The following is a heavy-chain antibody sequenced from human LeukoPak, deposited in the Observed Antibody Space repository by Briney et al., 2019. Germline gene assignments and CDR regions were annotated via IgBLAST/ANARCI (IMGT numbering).Heavy chain of an antibody. Sequence: PGGSLRLSCAASGFAFRSYAMNWVRQAPGKGLEWVSGISGSGGTTYYTDSVKGRFTISRDNPKNTLYLQMNRLRVDDTAVYYCAKDSRRDHYDFVGPGLSYCYGVDVWGRGTTVTVSS. CDR3: AKDSRRDHYDFVGPGLSYCYGVDV. V-gene: IGHV3-23*01. J-gene: IGHJ6*02. D-gene: IGHD3-3*01. CDR2: ISGSGGTT. CDR1: GFAFRSYA.